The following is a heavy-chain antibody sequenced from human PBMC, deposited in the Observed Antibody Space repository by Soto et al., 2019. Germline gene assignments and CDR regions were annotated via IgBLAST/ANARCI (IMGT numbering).Heavy chain of an antibody. CDR1: GYSFTSYW. CDR2: IYPGDSDT. CDR3: ARARTIVVVTAIPPEFDY. V-gene: IGHV5-51*01. J-gene: IGHJ4*02. D-gene: IGHD2-21*02. Sequence: GESLKISCKGSGYSFTSYWIGWVRQMPGKGLEWMGIIYPGDSDTRYSPSFQGQVTISADKSISTAYLQWSSLKASDTAMYYCARARTIVVVTAIPPEFDYWGQGTLVTVSS.